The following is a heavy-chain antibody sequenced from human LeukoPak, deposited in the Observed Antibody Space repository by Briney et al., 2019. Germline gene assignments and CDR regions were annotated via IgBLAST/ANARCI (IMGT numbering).Heavy chain of an antibody. J-gene: IGHJ6*03. CDR2: ISSSSSTI. Sequence: GGSLRLSCAASGFTFSSYSMNWVRQAPGKGLEWVSYISSSSSTIYYADSVKGRFTISRDNAKNSLYLQMNSLRAEDTAVYYCGREGSRVYYYYYYMDVWGKGTTVTVS. D-gene: IGHD2-2*01. CDR1: GFTFSSYS. CDR3: GREGSRVYYYYYYMDV. V-gene: IGHV3-48*01.